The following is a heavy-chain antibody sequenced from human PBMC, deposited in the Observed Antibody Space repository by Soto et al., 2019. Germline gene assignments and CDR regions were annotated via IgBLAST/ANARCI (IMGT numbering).Heavy chain of an antibody. D-gene: IGHD3-22*01. CDR1: GFAFSTFA. CDR2: ISVSGNNA. V-gene: IGHV3-23*01. J-gene: IGHJ4*02. Sequence: GGSVRLSCAASGFAFSTFAMTWVRQAPGKGLEWVAAISVSGNNAYYADSVKGRFTISRDNSQNSVFLQMSSLRADDTAVYYCARDQLRPGILYSLGVLLPEYGLWGQGTLVTVSS. CDR3: ARDQLRPGILYSLGVLLPEYGL.